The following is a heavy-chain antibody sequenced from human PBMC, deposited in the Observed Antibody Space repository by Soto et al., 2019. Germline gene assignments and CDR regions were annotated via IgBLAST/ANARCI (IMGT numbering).Heavy chain of an antibody. V-gene: IGHV3-7*01. J-gene: IGHJ4*02. CDR1: GFMFNTYW. CDR3: ARVVGITMVRGVIGRFDH. CDR2: IRQGGSEK. Sequence: EVQLVESGGGLGQPGGSLRLSCAASGFMFNTYWMSWVRQAPGKGLEWVANIRQGGSEKYYVDSVKGRFIISRDNAKNSLYLQMNSLRAEDTAVYYCARVVGITMVRGVIGRFDHWGQGTLVTVSS. D-gene: IGHD3-10*01.